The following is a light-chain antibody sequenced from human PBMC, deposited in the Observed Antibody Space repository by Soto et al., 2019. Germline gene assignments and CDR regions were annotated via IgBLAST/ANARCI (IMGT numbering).Light chain of an antibody. J-gene: IGKJ4*01. Sequence: EIVLTQSPATLSLSPGERATLSCRASQSVSRYLAWYQQKPGQAPRLLIYDASNTAPGIPARFSGSGSGTDFTLTISSLEPEDFAVYYCQQRSNSFTCGGGTKVEI. V-gene: IGKV3-11*01. CDR1: QSVSRY. CDR3: QQRSNSFT. CDR2: DAS.